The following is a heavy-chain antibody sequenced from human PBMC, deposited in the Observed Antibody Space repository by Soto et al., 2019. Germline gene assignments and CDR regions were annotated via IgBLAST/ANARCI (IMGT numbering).Heavy chain of an antibody. Sequence: SETLSLTCTVSGGSISSGGYYWSWIRQHPGKGLEWIGYIYYSGSTYYNPSLKSRVTISVDTSKNQFSLKLSSVTAADTAVYYCARDRGIAVDYWGQGTLVTVSS. J-gene: IGHJ4*02. CDR3: ARDRGIAVDY. V-gene: IGHV4-31*03. CDR1: GGSISSGGYY. D-gene: IGHD6-13*01. CDR2: IYYSGST.